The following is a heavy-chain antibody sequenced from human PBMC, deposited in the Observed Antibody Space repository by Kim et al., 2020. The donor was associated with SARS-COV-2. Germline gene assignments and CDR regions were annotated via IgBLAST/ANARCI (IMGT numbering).Heavy chain of an antibody. CDR2: ISGDGGST. CDR3: ARGEQLPMFDP. D-gene: IGHD6-13*01. Sequence: GGSLRLSCAASGFTFTSYVMHGFRQAPGKGLVWVSLISGDGGSTNYAESVKGRFTISRDNAKNTLYLQMNSLRAEDTAVYYCARGEQLPMFDPWGQGTLVTVSS. CDR1: GFTFTSYV. J-gene: IGHJ5*02. V-gene: IGHV3-74*01.